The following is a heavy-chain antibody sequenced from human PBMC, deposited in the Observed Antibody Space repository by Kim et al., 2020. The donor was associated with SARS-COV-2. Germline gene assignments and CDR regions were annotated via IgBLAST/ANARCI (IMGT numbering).Heavy chain of an antibody. CDR3: ARVGYDSSGYYGEGAFDI. D-gene: IGHD3-22*01. V-gene: IGHV4-59*01. CDR2: IYYSGST. J-gene: IGHJ3*02. Sequence: SETLSLTCTVSGGSISSYYWSWIRQPPGKGLEWIGYIYYSGSTNYNPSLKSRVTISVDTSKNQFSLKLSSVTAADTAVYYCARVGYDSSGYYGEGAFDIWGQGTMVTVSS. CDR1: GGSISSYY.